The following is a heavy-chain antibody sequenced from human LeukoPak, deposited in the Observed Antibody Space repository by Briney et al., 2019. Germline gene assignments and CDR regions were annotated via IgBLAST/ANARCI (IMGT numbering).Heavy chain of an antibody. CDR1: GFTFSSYW. Sequence: PGGSLILSCGASGFTFSSYWMSWVRQTPGKGLEWVANINQGGSEKYYVDSVKGRFTISRDNAKNSLYLHMDSLRAEDTALYYCARVGRDDGDYSYFDYWGQGTLVTVSS. J-gene: IGHJ4*02. CDR2: INQGGSEK. V-gene: IGHV3-7*05. D-gene: IGHD4-17*01. CDR3: ARVGRDDGDYSYFDY.